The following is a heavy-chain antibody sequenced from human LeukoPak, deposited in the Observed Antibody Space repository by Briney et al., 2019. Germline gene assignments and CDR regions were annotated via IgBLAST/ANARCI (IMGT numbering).Heavy chain of an antibody. J-gene: IGHJ4*02. CDR3: SKGLESGWNSYDY. V-gene: IGHV3-23*01. CDR1: GFTFSTYA. CDR2: ITSVGGT. Sequence: GGSLRLSCAASGFTFSTYAMSWVRQAPGKGLEWVSTITSVGGTYYADSVKGRFTISRDNSKDTLYLQMNSLRAEDTAEYYCSKGLESGWNSYDYWGQGTLVTVSS. D-gene: IGHD6-19*01.